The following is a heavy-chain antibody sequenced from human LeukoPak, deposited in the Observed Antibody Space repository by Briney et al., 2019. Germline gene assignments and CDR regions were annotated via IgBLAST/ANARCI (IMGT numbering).Heavy chain of an antibody. D-gene: IGHD1-26*01. CDR2: VNHSGST. J-gene: IGHJ4*02. Sequence: SETLSLTCAVNGGTLSGYSWTWIRQPPGKGLEWIGDVNHSGSTNFNPSLTSRVTLSLDTSKNQVSLKLKSVTATDTAVYYCARARVGREVFDYWGQGTLVTVSS. CDR1: GGTLSGYS. V-gene: IGHV4-34*01. CDR3: ARARVGREVFDY.